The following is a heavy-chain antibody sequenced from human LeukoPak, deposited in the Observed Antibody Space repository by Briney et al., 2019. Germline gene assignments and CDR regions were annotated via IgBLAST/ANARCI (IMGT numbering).Heavy chain of an antibody. Sequence: AASVKVSCKASGGTFSSYAISWVRQAPGQGLEWMGGIIPIFGTANYAQKFQGRVTITADESTSTAYMELSSLRSEDTAVYYCASLTGPQPGHWGQGTLVTVSS. CDR2: IIPIFGTA. D-gene: IGHD1-14*01. CDR3: ASLTGPQPGH. V-gene: IGHV1-69*01. CDR1: GGTFSSYA. J-gene: IGHJ4*02.